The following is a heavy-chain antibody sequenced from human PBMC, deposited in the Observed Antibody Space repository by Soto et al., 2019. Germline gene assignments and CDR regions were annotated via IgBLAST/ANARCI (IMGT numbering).Heavy chain of an antibody. Sequence: ASVKVSCKASGYTFTGYDMHWVRQAPGQGLEWMGWINPNSGGTNYAQKFQGRVTMTRDTSISTAYMELSRLRSDDTAVYYCARWGDHDYVWGSSNWFDPWGQGTLVTVSS. D-gene: IGHD3-16*01. V-gene: IGHV1-2*02. CDR3: ARWGDHDYVWGSSNWFDP. CDR1: GYTFTGYD. J-gene: IGHJ5*02. CDR2: INPNSGGT.